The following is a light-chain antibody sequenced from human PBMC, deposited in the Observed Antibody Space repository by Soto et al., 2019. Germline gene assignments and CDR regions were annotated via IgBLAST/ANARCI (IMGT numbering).Light chain of an antibody. V-gene: IGLV7-46*01. CDR1: TAIVTSDHY. CDR2: DTS. Sequence: QAVMTQEPSLPVSPGETVTITCGSSTAIVTSDHYPYWFQQMPGPAPRILIYDTSNRRSRVPVRFSGSILGGKAALTLPGALHEDESDYYCLLFYWGVGVFGGGTKLTVL. J-gene: IGLJ3*02. CDR3: LLFYWGVGV.